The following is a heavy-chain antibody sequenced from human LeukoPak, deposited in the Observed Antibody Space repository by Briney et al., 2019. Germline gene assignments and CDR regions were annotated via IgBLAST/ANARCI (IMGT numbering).Heavy chain of an antibody. Sequence: SETLPLTCTVSGYSISSGYYWGWIRQPPGKGLEWIGSIYHSGSTYYNPSLKSRVTISVDTSKNQFSLKLSSVTAADTAVYYCAREGPTYYYDSSGYYLPNWFDPWGQGTLVTVSS. CDR1: GYSISSGYY. D-gene: IGHD3-22*01. CDR3: AREGPTYYYDSSGYYLPNWFDP. V-gene: IGHV4-38-2*02. CDR2: IYHSGST. J-gene: IGHJ5*02.